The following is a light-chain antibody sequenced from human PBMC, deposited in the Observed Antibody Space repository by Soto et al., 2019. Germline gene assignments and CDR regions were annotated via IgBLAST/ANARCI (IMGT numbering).Light chain of an antibody. V-gene: IGLV2-14*03. J-gene: IGLJ2*01. CDR1: SSDVGDYNY. CDR2: HVT. Sequence: QSALTQPASVSGSPGQSVTISCAGTSSDVGDYNYVSWYQQYPGKAPKLMIYHVTNRPSGVSNRFSGSKSGNTASLTISGLQAEDDADYYCSSYTSSGTLVFGGGTKLTVL. CDR3: SSYTSSGTLV.